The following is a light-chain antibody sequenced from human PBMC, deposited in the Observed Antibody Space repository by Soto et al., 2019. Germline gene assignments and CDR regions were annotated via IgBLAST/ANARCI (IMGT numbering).Light chain of an antibody. CDR2: DAY. CDR3: QQRHMWPIT. J-gene: IGKJ5*01. Sequence: DIVLTQSPGTLSLSPGARASLSCRARQSFRGLLAWYQQKPGQAPRLLIYDAYNRATGIPPRFSGSGSGTDFTLTISSLEPEDSAVYYCQQRHMWPITFGQGTRLEIK. V-gene: IGKV3-11*01. CDR1: QSFRGL.